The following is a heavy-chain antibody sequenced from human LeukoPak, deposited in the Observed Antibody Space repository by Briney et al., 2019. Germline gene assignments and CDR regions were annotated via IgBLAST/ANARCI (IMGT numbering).Heavy chain of an antibody. J-gene: IGHJ6*03. CDR3: AREQEYSSSFSDYYYYMDV. CDR1: GGTFSSYA. CDR2: IIPIFGTT. V-gene: IGHV1-69*05. D-gene: IGHD6-6*01. Sequence: SVKVSCKASGGTFSSYAISWVRQAPGQGLEWMGGIIPIFGTTNYAQKFQGRVTITTDESTSTAYMELSSLRSEDTAVYYCAREQEYSSSFSDYYYYMDVWGKGTTVTVSS.